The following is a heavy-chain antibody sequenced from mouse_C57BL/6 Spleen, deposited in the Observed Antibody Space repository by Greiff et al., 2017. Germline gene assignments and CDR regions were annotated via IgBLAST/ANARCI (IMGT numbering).Heavy chain of an antibody. J-gene: IGHJ1*03. V-gene: IGHV5-9*01. CDR1: GFTFSSYT. CDR2: ISGGGGNT. D-gene: IGHD1-1*01. Sequence: EVHLVESGGGLVKPGGSLKLSCAASGFTFSSYTMSWVRQTPEKRLEWVATISGGGGNTYYPDSVKGRFTISRDNAKNTLYLQMSSLRSEDTALYYCARHAGSRNFDVWGTGTTVTVSS. CDR3: ARHAGSRNFDV.